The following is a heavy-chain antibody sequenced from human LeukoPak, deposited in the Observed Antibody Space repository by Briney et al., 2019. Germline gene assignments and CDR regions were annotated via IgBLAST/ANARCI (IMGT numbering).Heavy chain of an antibody. CDR2: IYHSGST. D-gene: IGHD1-26*01. J-gene: IGHJ4*02. CDR1: GGSISSYY. V-gene: IGHV4-38-2*02. Sequence: PSETLSLTCTVSGGSISSYYWGWIRQPPRKGLEWIVSIYHSGSTYYNPSFKSRLTISVDTSKNQFSLKLSSVTAADTAVYYCATNRFSGSYSDYWGQGTLVTVSS. CDR3: ATNRFSGSYSDY.